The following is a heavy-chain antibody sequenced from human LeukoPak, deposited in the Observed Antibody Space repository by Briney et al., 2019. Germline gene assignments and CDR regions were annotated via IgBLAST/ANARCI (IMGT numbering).Heavy chain of an antibody. CDR3: ARERGGGDSSGLFDY. J-gene: IGHJ4*02. CDR1: GGTFSSYA. V-gene: IGHV1-69*05. CDR2: IIPIFGTA. Sequence: GASVKVSCKAYGGTFSSYAISWVRQAPGQGLEWMGGIIPIFGTANYAQKFQGRVTITTDESTSTAYLELSRLRSEDTAVYYCARERGGGDSSGLFDYWGQGTLVTVSS. D-gene: IGHD3-22*01.